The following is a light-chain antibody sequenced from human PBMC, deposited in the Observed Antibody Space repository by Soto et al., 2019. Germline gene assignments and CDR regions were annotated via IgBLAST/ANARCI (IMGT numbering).Light chain of an antibody. V-gene: IGKV3-20*01. CDR2: DAS. J-gene: IGKJ2*01. CDR1: QSVSSSY. Sequence: EIVLTQSPGTQSLSPGESATLSCRASQSVSSSYLAWYQQKPGQAPRLLIDDASSRATGIPDRFSGSGSGTDFTLTISGLEPEDFAVYYCQHCGTSPPMHTFSQGTKLEI. CDR3: QHCGTSPPMHT.